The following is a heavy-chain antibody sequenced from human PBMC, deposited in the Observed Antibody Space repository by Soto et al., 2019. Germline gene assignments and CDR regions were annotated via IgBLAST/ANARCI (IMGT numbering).Heavy chain of an antibody. CDR1: GYTFTSYG. J-gene: IGHJ6*03. D-gene: IGHD2-15*01. CDR3: ARRVVVVAADYMYV. V-gene: IGHV1-18*01. CDR2: ISAYNGNT. Sequence: QVQLVQSGAEVKKPGASVKVSCKASGYTFTSYGISWVRQAPGQGLEWMGWISAYNGNTNYAKKPQGRATMTTDTSTRTAYMEPRSLRTSDTAVYYCARRVVVVAADYMYVSGKRTTVTLSS.